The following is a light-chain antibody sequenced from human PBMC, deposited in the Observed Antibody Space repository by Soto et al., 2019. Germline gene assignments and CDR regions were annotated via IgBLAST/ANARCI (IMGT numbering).Light chain of an antibody. Sequence: QSALTQPPSASGSPGQSVTISCTGTKNDIGVYDLVSWYQHHPDKAPRLIIYEVVQRPSGVPDRFSGSKSGNTASLTVSGLQAADEADYFCKSYAGSNTYVFGSGTKLTVL. CDR2: EVV. J-gene: IGLJ1*01. V-gene: IGLV2-8*01. CDR1: KNDIGVYDL. CDR3: KSYAGSNTYV.